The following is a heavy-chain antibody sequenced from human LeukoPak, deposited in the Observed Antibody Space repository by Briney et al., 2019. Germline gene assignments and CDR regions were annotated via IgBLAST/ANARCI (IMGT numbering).Heavy chain of an antibody. Sequence: GGSLRLSCAASGFTFSSYAMSWARQATGKGLEGVSAISGSGGSTYYADSVKGRFTISRDNSKNTLYLQMNTLRAEDTAVYYCAKDLNLVIVPSFCDYWGQGTLVTVSS. D-gene: IGHD2/OR15-2a*01. J-gene: IGHJ4*02. CDR2: ISGSGGST. CDR1: GFTFSSYA. CDR3: AKDLNLVIVPSFCDY. V-gene: IGHV3-23*01.